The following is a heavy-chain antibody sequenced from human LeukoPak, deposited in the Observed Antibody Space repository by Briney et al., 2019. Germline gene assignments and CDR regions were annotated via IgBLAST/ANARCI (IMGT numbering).Heavy chain of an antibody. CDR3: ARVNSYYYDSRGGY. CDR2: INPNSGGT. V-gene: IGHV1-2*02. D-gene: IGHD3-22*01. Sequence: GASVKVSCKASGYTLTGYYMHWVRQAPGQGLEWMGWINPNSGGTNYAQKFQGRVTMTRDTSISTAYMELSRLRSDDTAVYYCARVNSYYYDSRGGYWGQGILVTVSS. J-gene: IGHJ4*02. CDR1: GYTLTGYY.